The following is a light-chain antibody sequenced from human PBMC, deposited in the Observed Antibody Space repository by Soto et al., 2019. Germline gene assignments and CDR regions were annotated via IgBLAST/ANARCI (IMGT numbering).Light chain of an antibody. J-gene: IGKJ2*01. Sequence: DIQMTQSPSSLSAAVGDRVTITCRASQSISSYLSWYQQKPGKAPKLLRYGASSLQSGVSSRFSGGGSGTDFTLTISSLQPEDSATYYCQQSYSTPYTFGQGTKLEIK. V-gene: IGKV1-39*01. CDR2: GAS. CDR1: QSISSY. CDR3: QQSYSTPYT.